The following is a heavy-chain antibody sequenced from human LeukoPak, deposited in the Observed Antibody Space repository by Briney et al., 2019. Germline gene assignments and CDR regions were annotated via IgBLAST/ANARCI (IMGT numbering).Heavy chain of an antibody. D-gene: IGHD6-19*01. CDR1: GFTFSSYA. CDR2: ISGSGGTT. Sequence: PGGSLRLSCAASGFTFSSYAMSWVRQAPGKGLEWVSAISGSGGTTYYADSVKGRFTISRDNSKNTLYLQMNSLRAEDAAVYYCAKVGTIAVAGTDYWGQGTLVTVSS. J-gene: IGHJ4*02. CDR3: AKVGTIAVAGTDY. V-gene: IGHV3-23*01.